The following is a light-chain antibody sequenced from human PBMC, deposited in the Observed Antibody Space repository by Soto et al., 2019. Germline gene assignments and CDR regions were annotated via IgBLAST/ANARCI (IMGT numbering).Light chain of an antibody. CDR2: KAS. V-gene: IGKV1-5*03. CDR3: QQYNTYSAIT. CDR1: QSIGTW. J-gene: IGKJ5*01. Sequence: DIQMTQSPSTLSASVGDRVTITCRASQSIGTWLAWYQQKPGKAPNLLIYKASSLESGVPSRFSGSGSGTEFTLTISSLQPDDFATYYCQQYNTYSAITFGQGTRLENK.